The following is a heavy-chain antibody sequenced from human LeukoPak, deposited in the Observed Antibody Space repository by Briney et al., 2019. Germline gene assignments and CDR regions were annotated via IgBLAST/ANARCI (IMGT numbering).Heavy chain of an antibody. CDR2: IYYSGST. CDR1: GGSISSYY. CDR3: ARVYGIAVAGGAFDI. Sequence: SETLSLTCTVSGGSISSYYWSWIRQPPGKGLEWIGYIYYSGSTNYNPSLKSRVTISVDTSKNQFSLKLSSVTAADTAVYYCARVYGIAVAGGAFDIWGQGTMVTVSS. J-gene: IGHJ3*02. V-gene: IGHV4-59*01. D-gene: IGHD6-19*01.